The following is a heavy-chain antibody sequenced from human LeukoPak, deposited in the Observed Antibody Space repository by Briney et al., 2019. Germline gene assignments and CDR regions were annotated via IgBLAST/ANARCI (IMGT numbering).Heavy chain of an antibody. CDR3: ARDLGYCSSTSCYLHYYYGMDV. D-gene: IGHD2-2*01. CDR1: GFTFSSFS. V-gene: IGHV3-7*01. CDR2: IEQDGSEK. J-gene: IGHJ6*02. Sequence: PGGSLRLSCAASGFTFSSFSMNWVRQAPGKGLEWVANIEQDGSEKYYVDSVKGRFTISRDNAKNSLYLQMNSLRAEDTAVYYCARDLGYCSSTSCYLHYYYGMDVWGQGTTVTVSS.